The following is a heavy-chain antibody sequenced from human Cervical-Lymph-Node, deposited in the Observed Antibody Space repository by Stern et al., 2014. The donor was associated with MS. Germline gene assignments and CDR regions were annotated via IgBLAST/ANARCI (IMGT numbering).Heavy chain of an antibody. CDR3: AARVAVAGIVGFDY. Sequence: VQLVQSGPEVKKPGTSVKVSCKASGFTFTSSAVQWVRQARGQRLEWLGWIVVGSGNTNYAQKFQERVTITRDMSTSTAYMELSSLRSEDTAVYYCAARVAVAGIVGFDYWGQGTLVTVSS. CDR1: GFTFTSSA. J-gene: IGHJ4*02. D-gene: IGHD6-19*01. V-gene: IGHV1-58*01. CDR2: IVVGSGNT.